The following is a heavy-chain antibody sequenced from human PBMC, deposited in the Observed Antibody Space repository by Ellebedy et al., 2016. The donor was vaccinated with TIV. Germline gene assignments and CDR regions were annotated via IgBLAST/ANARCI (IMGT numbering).Heavy chain of an antibody. CDR2: IYHSGST. J-gene: IGHJ3*02. D-gene: IGHD2-15*01. CDR3: ARDCYQVVGSCSDDAFDI. CDR1: GYSISSGYY. V-gene: IGHV4-38-2*02. Sequence: SETLSLXXTVSGYSISSGYYWGWIRQPPGKGLEWIGSIYHSGSTYYNPSLKSRVTISVDTSKNQFSLKLSSVTAADTAVYYCARDCYQVVGSCSDDAFDIWGQGTMVTVSS.